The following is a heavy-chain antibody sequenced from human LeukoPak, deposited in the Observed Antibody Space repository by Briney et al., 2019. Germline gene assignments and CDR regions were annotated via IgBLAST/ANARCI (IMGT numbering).Heavy chain of an antibody. D-gene: IGHD3-16*02. CDR1: GGSFSGYY. CDR3: ARDRYYDYVWGSYRLDY. Sequence: SETLSLTCAVYGGSFSGYYWSWIRQPPGKGLEWIGEINHSGSTNYNPSLKSRVTISVDTSKNQFSLKLSSVTAADTAVYYCARDRYYDYVWGSYRLDYWGQGTLVTVSS. V-gene: IGHV4-34*01. CDR2: INHSGST. J-gene: IGHJ4*02.